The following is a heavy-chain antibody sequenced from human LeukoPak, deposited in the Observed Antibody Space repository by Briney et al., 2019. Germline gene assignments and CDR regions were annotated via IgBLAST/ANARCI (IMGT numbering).Heavy chain of an antibody. CDR3: TRDSGTYNWFDP. CDR1: GFTFSGSA. D-gene: IGHD1-26*01. CDR2: IDKKDKGYATAT. J-gene: IGHJ5*02. V-gene: IGHV3-73*01. Sequence: GGSLRLSCAAPGFTFSGSAIHWVRQSFGKGLEWVGQIDKKDKGYATATAYAASVKGSFTISKDDSINTAYLQMKSLKTDDTALYYCTRDSGTYNWFDPWGQGTLVTVSS.